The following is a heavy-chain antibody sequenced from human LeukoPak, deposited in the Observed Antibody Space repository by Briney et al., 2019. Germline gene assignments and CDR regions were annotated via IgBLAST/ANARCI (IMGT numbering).Heavy chain of an antibody. CDR1: GFTFSNYW. J-gene: IGHJ4*02. CDR3: ARSGYSVFWY. D-gene: IGHD5/OR15-5a*01. CDR2: IKEDGTEK. V-gene: IGHV3-7*01. Sequence: GGSLRLSCAASGFTFSNYWMSWVRQAPGKGLEWVANIKEDGTEKYSLDSVKGRFTVSRDNVKNSLHLQLNNVRVEDTAIYYCARSGYSVFWYWGQGTLVTVSS.